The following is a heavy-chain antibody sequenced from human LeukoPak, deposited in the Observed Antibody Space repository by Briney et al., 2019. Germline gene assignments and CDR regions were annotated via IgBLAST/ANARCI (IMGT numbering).Heavy chain of an antibody. CDR3: ARDPYFDY. CDR2: IKSSSSYI. J-gene: IGHJ4*02. CDR1: GFTFSSYS. Sequence: GGSLRLSCVASGFTFSSYSMHWVRQAPGKGLEWVSSIKSSSSYIYHADSVKGRFTISRDNAKNSLYLQMNSLRAEDTAVYYCARDPYFDYWGQGTLVTVSS. V-gene: IGHV3-21*01.